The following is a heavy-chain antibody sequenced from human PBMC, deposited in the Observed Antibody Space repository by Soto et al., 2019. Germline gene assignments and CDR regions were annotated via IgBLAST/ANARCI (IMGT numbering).Heavy chain of an antibody. J-gene: IGHJ3*02. CDR3: ARSLVTTVAFDI. Sequence: PGGSLRLSCAASGFPFADYCMSWVRQAPGKGLEWVSGINWNGGSTGYADSVKGRFTISRDNAKNSLYLQMNSLRAEDTALYRCARSLVTTVAFDIWGQGTMVTVSS. V-gene: IGHV3-20*01. CDR2: INWNGGST. CDR1: GFPFADYC. D-gene: IGHD4-17*01.